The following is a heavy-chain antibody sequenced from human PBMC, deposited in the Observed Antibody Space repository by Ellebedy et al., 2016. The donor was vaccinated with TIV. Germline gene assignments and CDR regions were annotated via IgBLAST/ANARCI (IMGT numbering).Heavy chain of an antibody. CDR2: IYYSGST. CDR1: GGSISSYY. CDR3: ARDNRGWYFDY. J-gene: IGHJ4*02. D-gene: IGHD6-19*01. V-gene: IGHV4-59*01. Sequence: GSLRLXCTVSGGSISSYYWSWIRQPPGKGLEWIGYIYYSGSTNYNPSLKSRVTISVDTSKNQFSLKLSSVTAADTAVYYCARDNRGWYFDYWGQGTLVTVSS.